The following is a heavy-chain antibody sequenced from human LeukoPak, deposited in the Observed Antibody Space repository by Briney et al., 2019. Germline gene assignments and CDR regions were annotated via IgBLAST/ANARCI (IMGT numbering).Heavy chain of an antibody. D-gene: IGHD3-16*02. J-gene: IGHJ4*02. V-gene: IGHV1-46*01. Sequence: ASVKVSCKASGYTFTSYYMHWVRQAPGQGLEWMGIINPSGGSTSYAQKFQGRVTMTRDMSTSTDYMELRSLRSDDTAVYYCARGSYRYPLDYWGQGTLVTVSS. CDR3: ARGSYRYPLDY. CDR1: GYTFTSYY. CDR2: INPSGGST.